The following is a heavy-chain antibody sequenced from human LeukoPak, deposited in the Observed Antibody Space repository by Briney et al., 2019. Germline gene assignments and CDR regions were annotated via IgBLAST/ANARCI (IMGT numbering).Heavy chain of an antibody. V-gene: IGHV3-74*01. Sequence: GGSLRLSCAASGFTFSTYWMHWVRQAPGKGLVWVSHINVDGGGATYADSVKGRLTISRDNAKNTLYLHMNSLRAEDTAVYYCARATRIYRSGWYYSFDYWGQGTLVTVAS. CDR2: INVDGGGA. J-gene: IGHJ4*02. CDR3: ARATRIYRSGWYYSFDY. D-gene: IGHD6-19*01. CDR1: GFTFSTYW.